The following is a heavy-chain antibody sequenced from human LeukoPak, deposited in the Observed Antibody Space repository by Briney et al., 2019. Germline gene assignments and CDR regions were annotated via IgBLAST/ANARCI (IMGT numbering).Heavy chain of an antibody. CDR1: GGSISSYY. CDR2: IYASGST. J-gene: IGHJ4*02. CDR3: ARGGYDFWSVFYILGY. D-gene: IGHD3-3*01. V-gene: IGHV4-4*09. Sequence: SETLSLTCTVSGGSISSYYWSWIRQPPGKGLEWIGYIYASGSTNYNPSLKSRVTISVDTSKNQFSLKLSSVTAADTAVYYCARGGYDFWSVFYILGYWGQGTLVTVSS.